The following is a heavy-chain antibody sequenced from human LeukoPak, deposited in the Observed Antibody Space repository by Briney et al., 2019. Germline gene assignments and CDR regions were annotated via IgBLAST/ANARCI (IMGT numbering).Heavy chain of an antibody. CDR3: ARTYTILTAYFEY. V-gene: IGHV3-74*03. J-gene: IGHJ4*02. CDR2: IKNDGSST. D-gene: IGHD3-9*01. Sequence: GGSLRLSCAASGFTFSRYWMHWVRQAPGKGLVWVSLIKNDGSSTTYADSVKGRLTISRDNSKNTLYLQMNSLRPEDTAVYYCARTYTILTAYFEYWGRGTLVTVSS. CDR1: GFTFSRYW.